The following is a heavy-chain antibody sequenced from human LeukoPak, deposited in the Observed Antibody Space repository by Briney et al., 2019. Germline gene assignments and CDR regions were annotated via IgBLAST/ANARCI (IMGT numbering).Heavy chain of an antibody. J-gene: IGHJ3*02. CDR3: ARVPITMVRGVMIFGAFDI. Sequence: GGSLRLSCAASGFTFSSYWMSWVRQAPGKGLEWVANIKQDGSEKYYVDSVKGRFTISRDNAKNSLYLQMNSLRAEDTAVYYCARVPITMVRGVMIFGAFDIWGQGTMVTVSS. V-gene: IGHV3-7*01. CDR1: GFTFSSYW. D-gene: IGHD3-10*01. CDR2: IKQDGSEK.